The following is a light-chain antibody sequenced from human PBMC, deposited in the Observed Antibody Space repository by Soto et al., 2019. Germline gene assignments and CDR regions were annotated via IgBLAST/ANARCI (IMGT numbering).Light chain of an antibody. J-gene: IGLJ2*01. V-gene: IGLV1-40*01. Sequence: QPVLTQPPSVSGAPGQRVTISCTGSSSNIGAGYDVHWYQQLPGTAPKLLVYGNTNRPSRVPDRFSGSKSGTSASLAITGLQAEDEADYYCQSYDSSLSAVVFGGGTQLTVL. CDR1: SSNIGAGYD. CDR2: GNT. CDR3: QSYDSSLSAVV.